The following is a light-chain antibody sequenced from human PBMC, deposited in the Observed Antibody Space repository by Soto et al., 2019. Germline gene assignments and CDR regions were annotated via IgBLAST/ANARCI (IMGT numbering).Light chain of an antibody. CDR2: DAS. CDR1: QSVSIY. CDR3: QQRFNWPRT. J-gene: IGKJ2*01. V-gene: IGKV3-11*01. Sequence: EIVLTQSPATLSLSPGERATLSCRASQSVSIYLAWYQQKPGQAPRLDIYDASNRAAGTPARFSGSGSGTDFTLTISSLQREDFAVYYCQQRFNWPRTFGQGTKLEIK.